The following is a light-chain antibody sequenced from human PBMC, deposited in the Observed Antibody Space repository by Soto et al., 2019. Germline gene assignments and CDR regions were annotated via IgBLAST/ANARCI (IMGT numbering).Light chain of an antibody. J-gene: IGLJ1*01. CDR1: SSDVGGYNF. CDR2: DVS. V-gene: IGLV2-11*01. CDR3: YSYEGTYTGYV. Sequence: QSVLTQPRSVSGSPGQSVTISCTGTSSDVGGYNFVSWYQQHPGKAPKLMIYDVSRRPSGVPDRFSGSKSGNTASLTISGLQAEDEADYYCYSYEGTYTGYVFGTGTKVTVL.